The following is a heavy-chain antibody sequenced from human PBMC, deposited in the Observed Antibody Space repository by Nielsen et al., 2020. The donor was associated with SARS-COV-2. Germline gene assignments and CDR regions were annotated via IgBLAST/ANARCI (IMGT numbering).Heavy chain of an antibody. D-gene: IGHD1-26*01. Sequence: ASVKVSCKASGYTFTGYYMHWVRQAPGQGLEWMGIINPSGGSTSYAQKFQGRVTMTRDTSTSTVYMELSSLRSEDTAVYYCARDSDIVGALGAFDIWGQGTMVTVSS. CDR2: INPSGGST. J-gene: IGHJ3*02. V-gene: IGHV1-46*01. CDR3: ARDSDIVGALGAFDI. CDR1: GYTFTGYY.